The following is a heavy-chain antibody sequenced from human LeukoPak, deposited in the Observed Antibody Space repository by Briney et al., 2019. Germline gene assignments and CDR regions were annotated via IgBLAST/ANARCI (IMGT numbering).Heavy chain of an antibody. CDR3: ARGPRTPKLSGSSSSRGAFDI. D-gene: IGHD6-6*01. CDR2: IYYSGST. J-gene: IGHJ3*02. CDR1: GGSISSSSYY. Sequence: SETLSLTCTVSGGSISSSSYYWGWIRQPPGKGLEWIGSIYYSGSTYYNPSLKSRVTISLDTSKNQFSLKLSSVTAADTAVYYCARGPRTPKLSGSSSSRGAFDIWGQGTMVTVSS. V-gene: IGHV4-39*07.